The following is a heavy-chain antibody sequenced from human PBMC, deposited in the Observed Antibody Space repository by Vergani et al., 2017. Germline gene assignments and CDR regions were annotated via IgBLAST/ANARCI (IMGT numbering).Heavy chain of an antibody. CDR3: ATIGYRRWGYYFDY. D-gene: IGHD2-2*02. V-gene: IGHV4-4*03. J-gene: IGHJ4*02. Sequence: QVQLQESGPGLVKPPGTLSLTCAVSGDSISSNNCWTWVRQPPGKGLEWVGEICHTEDTKYSPSLKSRVTLSVDESRNLFSLSLNSGTSADTAVYYCATIGYRRWGYYFDYWGQGILVTVSS. CDR1: GDSISSNNC. CDR2: ICHTEDT.